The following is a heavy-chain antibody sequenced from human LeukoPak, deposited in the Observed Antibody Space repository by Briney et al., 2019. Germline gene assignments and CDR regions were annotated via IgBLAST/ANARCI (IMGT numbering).Heavy chain of an antibody. V-gene: IGHV3-48*01. D-gene: IGHD6-19*01. Sequence: PGGSLRLSCAASGFTFSSYSMNWVRQAPGKGLEWVSYISSSSTIYYADSLKGRFTISRGNAKNSLYLQMNSLRAEDTAVYYCARGNRWLVFYYYGMDVWGQGTTVTVSS. CDR3: ARGNRWLVFYYYGMDV. J-gene: IGHJ6*02. CDR1: GFTFSSYS. CDR2: ISSSSTI.